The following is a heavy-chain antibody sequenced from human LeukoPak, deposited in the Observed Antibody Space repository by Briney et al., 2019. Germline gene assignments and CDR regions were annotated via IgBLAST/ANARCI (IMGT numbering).Heavy chain of an antibody. CDR3: AKDQYYYASGSYY. D-gene: IGHD3-10*01. CDR2: ISGSGGST. Sequence: QPGGSLRLSCAASGFTFSSYAMSWVRQAPGRGLEWVSAISGSGGSTYYADSVKGRFTISRDNSKNTLYLRMNSLRAEDTAVYYCAKDQYYYASGSYYWGQGTLVTVSS. J-gene: IGHJ4*02. CDR1: GFTFSSYA. V-gene: IGHV3-23*01.